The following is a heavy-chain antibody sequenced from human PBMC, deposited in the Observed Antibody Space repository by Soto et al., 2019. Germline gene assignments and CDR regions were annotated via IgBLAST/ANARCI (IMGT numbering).Heavy chain of an antibody. J-gene: IGHJ4*02. CDR1: GFTFSSYS. Sequence: QAGGSLRLSCAASGFTFSSYSVNWVRQAPGKGLEWISYISSGSKTIYYADSVKGRFTVSRDNAKNSQYLQMNSLRDEDTAVYYCTREDILGARSFDYWGQGTLVTVSS. V-gene: IGHV3-48*02. CDR3: TREDILGARSFDY. CDR2: ISSGSKTI. D-gene: IGHD1-26*01.